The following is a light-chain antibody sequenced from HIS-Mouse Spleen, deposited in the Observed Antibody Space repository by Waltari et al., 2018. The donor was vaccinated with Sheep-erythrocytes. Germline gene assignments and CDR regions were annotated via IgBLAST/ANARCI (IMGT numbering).Light chain of an antibody. CDR1: SSDVGGYNY. CDR3: CSYAGSYNHV. Sequence: QSALTKPRSVSGSPGQSVTISCTGTSSDVGGYNYVPWSQQHPGKPPKLMIYDVSKRPSGVPDRFSGSKSGNTASLTISGLQAEDEADYYCCSYAGSYNHVFATGTKVTVL. V-gene: IGLV2-11*01. J-gene: IGLJ1*01. CDR2: DVS.